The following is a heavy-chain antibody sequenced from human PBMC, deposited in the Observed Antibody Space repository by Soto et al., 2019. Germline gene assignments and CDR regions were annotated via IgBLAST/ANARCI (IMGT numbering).Heavy chain of an antibody. CDR3: ARWWSGSRQGFEP. D-gene: IGHD3-3*01. CDR2: INHSGST. Sequence: SETLSLTCAVYGGSFSGYYWSWIRQPPGKGLEWIGEINHSGSTNYNPSLKSRVTISVDTSKNQFSLKLSSVTAADTAVYYCARWWSGSRQGFEPWGQGTLVTVSS. V-gene: IGHV4-34*09. J-gene: IGHJ5*02. CDR1: GGSFSGYY.